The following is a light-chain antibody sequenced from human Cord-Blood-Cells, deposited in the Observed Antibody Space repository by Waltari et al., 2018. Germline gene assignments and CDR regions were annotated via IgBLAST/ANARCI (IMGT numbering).Light chain of an antibody. CDR3: SSYTSSSTWV. CDR2: DVS. J-gene: IGLJ3*02. CDR1: SSDVGGYNY. Sequence: QSALTQPASVPGSPGQSLTISCSGTSSDVGGYNYVSWYQQHPGKAPKLIIYDVSKRPSGVSNLFSGSKSGNTASLTISGLQAEDEADYYCSSYTSSSTWVFGGGTKLTVL. V-gene: IGLV2-14*01.